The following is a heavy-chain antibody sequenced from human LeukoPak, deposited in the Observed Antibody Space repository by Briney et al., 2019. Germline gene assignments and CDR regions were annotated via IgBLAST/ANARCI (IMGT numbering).Heavy chain of an antibody. J-gene: IGHJ3*02. D-gene: IGHD3-22*01. CDR1: GGSISSGDYY. Sequence: SETLSLTCTVSGGSISSGDYYWNWIRQHPGKSLEWIGSIYYSGNTYYNPSLNSRATISVDTSKNQFSLKLSSVTAADAAMYYCARDGVYESSGYDAFDIWGQGTMVTVSS. CDR2: IYYSGNT. CDR3: ARDGVYESSGYDAFDI. V-gene: IGHV4-31*03.